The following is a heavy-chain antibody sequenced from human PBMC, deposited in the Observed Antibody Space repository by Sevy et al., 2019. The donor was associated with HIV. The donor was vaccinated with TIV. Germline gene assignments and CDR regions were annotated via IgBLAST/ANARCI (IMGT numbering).Heavy chain of an antibody. V-gene: IGHV3-21*05. CDR1: GLTLSSYA. CDR3: AGGSGRYNDAFDI. CDR2: ISSLSSYT. Sequence: GGYLRLSCADSGLTLSSYAMNWVRQAPGKGLEWVSYISSLSSYTNFADSVKGRFTISRDNAKNSLYLQMKSLRAEDTAVYYCAGGSGRYNDAFDIWGQGTMVTVSS. J-gene: IGHJ3*02. D-gene: IGHD1-26*01.